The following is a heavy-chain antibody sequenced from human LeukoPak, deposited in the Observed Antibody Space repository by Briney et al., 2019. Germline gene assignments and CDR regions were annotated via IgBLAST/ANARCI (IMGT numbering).Heavy chain of an antibody. Sequence: GASVKVSCKASGYTFTSYGISWVRQAPGQGLEWMGWISAYNGNTNYAQKLQGRVTMTTDTSTSTAYMELRSLRSDDTAVYYCANGPQSDIVVVPAAEYFQHWGQGTLVTVSS. CDR3: ANGPQSDIVVVPAAEYFQH. D-gene: IGHD2-2*01. V-gene: IGHV1-18*01. CDR1: GYTFTSYG. CDR2: ISAYNGNT. J-gene: IGHJ1*01.